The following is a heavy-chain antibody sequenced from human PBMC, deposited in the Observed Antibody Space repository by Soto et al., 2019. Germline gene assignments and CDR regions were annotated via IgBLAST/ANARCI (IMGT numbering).Heavy chain of an antibody. Sequence: AVNVSCNASGSTFSRYAISWVRQAPGQGLHWMGGIIPIFGTANYAQKFQDRVTITADESTSKAYMELSSLRSEDAAVYYCASSEGVVAGGVYYYYYGMDVWGQGTTVTVSS. CDR1: GSTFSRYA. D-gene: IGHD3-10*01. J-gene: IGHJ6*02. V-gene: IGHV1-69*13. CDR2: IIPIFGTA. CDR3: ASSEGVVAGGVYYYYYGMDV.